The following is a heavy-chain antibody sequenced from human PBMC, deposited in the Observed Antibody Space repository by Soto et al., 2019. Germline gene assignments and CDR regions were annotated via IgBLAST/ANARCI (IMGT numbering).Heavy chain of an antibody. CDR3: ARTPTS. Sequence: SETLSLTCAVSGGSISSGGYSWSWIRQPPGKGLEWIGYIYHSGSTYYNPSLKSRVTISVDRSKNQFSLKLSSVTAAYTAVYYCARTPTSWGQGTLVTVSS. CDR1: GGSISSGGYS. CDR2: IYHSGST. J-gene: IGHJ5*02. V-gene: IGHV4-30-2*01.